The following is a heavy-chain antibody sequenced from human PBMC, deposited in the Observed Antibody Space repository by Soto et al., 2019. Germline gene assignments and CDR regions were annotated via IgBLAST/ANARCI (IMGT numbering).Heavy chain of an antibody. CDR1: GYTLTSYD. Sequence: QVQLVQSGAEVKKPGASVKVSCKASGYTLTSYDINWERQATGQGIEWMGWMNPNSGNTGYAQKFQGRVTMTRNTSISTAYMELSSLRSEDTAVYYCARGRDGVVPAAIGFDYWGQGTLVTVSS. D-gene: IGHD2-2*02. J-gene: IGHJ4*02. V-gene: IGHV1-8*01. CDR2: MNPNSGNT. CDR3: ARGRDGVVPAAIGFDY.